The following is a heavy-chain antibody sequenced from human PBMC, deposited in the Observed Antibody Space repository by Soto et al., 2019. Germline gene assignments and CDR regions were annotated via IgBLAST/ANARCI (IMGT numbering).Heavy chain of an antibody. CDR1: GGSFSGYY. J-gene: IGHJ4*02. V-gene: IGHV4-34*01. D-gene: IGHD5-12*01. Sequence: SETLSLTCAVYGGSFSGYYWSWIRQPPGKGLEWIGEINHSGSTNYNPSLKSRVTISVDTPKNQFSLKLSSVTAADTAVYYCARGRGYSGYDFDYWGQGTLVTVSS. CDR2: INHSGST. CDR3: ARGRGYSGYDFDY.